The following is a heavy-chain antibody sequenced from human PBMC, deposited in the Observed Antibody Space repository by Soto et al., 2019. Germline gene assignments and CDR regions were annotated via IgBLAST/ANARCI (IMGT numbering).Heavy chain of an antibody. V-gene: IGHV3-48*01. CDR2: ISSSSSVI. D-gene: IGHD7-27*01. J-gene: IGHJ6*03. CDR1: GFILSDCA. Sequence: EVQLVESGGGLVQPGGSLRLSCATSGFILSDCAMNWVRQAPGKGLEWVSYISSSSSVIDYADSVKGRFTVSRDNARNSLYLQMNGLRAKDTAVYYCARDLSWGSNWYYYMDVWGKGTTVTVSS. CDR3: ARDLSWGSNWYYYMDV.